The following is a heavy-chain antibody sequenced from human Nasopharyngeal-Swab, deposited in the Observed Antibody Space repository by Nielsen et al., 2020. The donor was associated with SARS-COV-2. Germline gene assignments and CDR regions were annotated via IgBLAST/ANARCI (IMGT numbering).Heavy chain of an antibody. CDR1: GGSISSSSYY. D-gene: IGHD5-12*01. CDR2: IYYSGST. Sequence: GSLRLSCTVSGGSISSSSYYWGWIRQPPGKRLEWIGSIYYSGSTYYNPSLKSRVTISVDTSKNQFPLKLSSVTAADTAVYYCARHRRGGIVATPWYFDLWGRGTLVTVSS. CDR3: ARHRRGGIVATPWYFDL. V-gene: IGHV4-39*01. J-gene: IGHJ2*01.